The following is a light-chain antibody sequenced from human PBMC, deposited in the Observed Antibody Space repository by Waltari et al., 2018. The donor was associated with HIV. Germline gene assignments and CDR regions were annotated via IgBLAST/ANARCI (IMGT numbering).Light chain of an antibody. CDR2: ADD. J-gene: IGLJ1*01. V-gene: IGLV1-40*01. CDR1: SSNIGAGSD. Sequence: QSVLTQPPSVSGAPGQRVTISCTGSSSNIGAGSDVHWFQQLPGTAPKLLISADDNRPSGVPDRFSGSKSGTSASLAITGLQAEDEAYYYCQSYDSSLSGSFVFGTGTKVTVL. CDR3: QSYDSSLSGSFV.